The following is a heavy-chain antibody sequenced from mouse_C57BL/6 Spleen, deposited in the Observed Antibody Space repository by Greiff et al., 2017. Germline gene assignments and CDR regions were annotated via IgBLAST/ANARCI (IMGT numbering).Heavy chain of an antibody. CDR2: INPYNGGT. J-gene: IGHJ2*01. V-gene: IGHV1-19*01. CDR1: GYTFTDYY. D-gene: IGHD2-3*01. CDR3: SRFDDGYSGFYY. Sequence: EVQLQQSGPVLVKPGASVKMSCKASGYTFTDYYMNWVKQSHGKSLEWIGVINPYNGGTSYNQKFKGKATLTVDKSSSTAYMELNSLTSEDSAVYYCSRFDDGYSGFYYWGQGTTLTVSS.